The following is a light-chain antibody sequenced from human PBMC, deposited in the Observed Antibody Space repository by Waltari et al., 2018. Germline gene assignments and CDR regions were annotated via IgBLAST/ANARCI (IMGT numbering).Light chain of an antibody. V-gene: IGLV8-61*01. CDR3: ALYMGSGIWV. Sequence: QTVVTQEPSLSVSPGGTVTLTCALSSGSLSTTSYATWYQQTPGQAPRTLVYKANAPSSGVPDRFSGSILGNTAALTITGAQADDESDYYCALYMGSGIWVFGGGTRLTVL. CDR2: KAN. CDR1: SGSLSTTSY. J-gene: IGLJ3*02.